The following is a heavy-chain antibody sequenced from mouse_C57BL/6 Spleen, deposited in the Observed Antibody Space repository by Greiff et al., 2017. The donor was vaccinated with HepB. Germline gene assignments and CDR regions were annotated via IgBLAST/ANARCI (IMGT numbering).Heavy chain of an antibody. J-gene: IGHJ4*01. V-gene: IGHV1-74*01. CDR1: GYTFTSYW. Sequence: QVQLQQSGAELVKPGASVKVSCKASGYTFTSYWMHWVKQRPGQGLEWIGMIHPSDSDTNYNQKFKGKATLTVDKSSSTAYMQLSSLTSEDSAVYYCATNLITENAMDYWGQGTSVTVSS. CDR3: ATNLITENAMDY. D-gene: IGHD1-1*01. CDR2: IHPSDSDT.